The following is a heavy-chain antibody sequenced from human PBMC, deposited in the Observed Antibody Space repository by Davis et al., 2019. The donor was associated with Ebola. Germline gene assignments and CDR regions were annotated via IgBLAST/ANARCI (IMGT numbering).Heavy chain of an antibody. CDR1: NGSMNSYY. Sequence: MPSETLSLTCTVSNGSMNSYYWSWIRQAPGKGLELIGYIYYSGSTNYNPSLKSRVTISADTSKNQFSLKLTSVTAADTAVYYCARGATGWAYYFDYWGQGNLVTVSS. J-gene: IGHJ4*02. V-gene: IGHV4-59*01. CDR2: IYYSGST. CDR3: ARGATGWAYYFDY. D-gene: IGHD3-16*01.